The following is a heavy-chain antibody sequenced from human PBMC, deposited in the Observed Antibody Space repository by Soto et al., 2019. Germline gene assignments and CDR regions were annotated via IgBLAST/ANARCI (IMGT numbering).Heavy chain of an antibody. J-gene: IGHJ3*02. CDR1: GGSISSGGYS. V-gene: IGHV4-30-2*01. CDR2: IYHSGST. D-gene: IGHD3-16*01. CDR3: AKDDSGAADI. Sequence: QLQLQESGSGLVKPSQTLSLTCAVSGGSISSGGYSWSWIRQPPGKGLEWIGYIYHSGSTYYNPSLRSRVTMSVDTSKNQFSLNLRFVTAADTAVYFCAKDDSGAADIWGQGTMVTVS.